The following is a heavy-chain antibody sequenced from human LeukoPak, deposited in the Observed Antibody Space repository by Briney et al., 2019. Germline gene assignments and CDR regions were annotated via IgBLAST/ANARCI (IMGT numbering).Heavy chain of an antibody. J-gene: IGHJ6*03. V-gene: IGHV1-2*06. CDR2: INPNSGGT. Sequence: ASVKVSCKASGYTFTGYYMHWVRQAPGQGLEWMGRINPNSGGTNYAQKFQGGVTMTRDTSISTAYMELSRLRSDDTAVYYCARDRAVADSYYYYYMDVWGKGTTVTVSS. CDR1: GYTFTGYY. D-gene: IGHD6-19*01. CDR3: ARDRAVADSYYYYYMDV.